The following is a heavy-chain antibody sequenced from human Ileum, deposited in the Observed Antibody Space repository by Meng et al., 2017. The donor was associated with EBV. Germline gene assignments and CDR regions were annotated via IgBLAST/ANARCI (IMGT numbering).Heavy chain of an antibody. D-gene: IGHD6-13*01. CDR3: ARKPTSAALDY. CDR1: GFTFTKYG. V-gene: IGHV1-18*01. CDR2: ISANNGDR. Sequence: QVALFQSGGEVTPPVASGKVSCKASGFTFTKYGFTWVRQAPGQGLEWMGWISANNGDRHYAQKFQDRVTLTTDGYTPTVYMELRSLRSDDTAVYFCARKPTSAALDYWGQGTLVTVSS. J-gene: IGHJ4*02.